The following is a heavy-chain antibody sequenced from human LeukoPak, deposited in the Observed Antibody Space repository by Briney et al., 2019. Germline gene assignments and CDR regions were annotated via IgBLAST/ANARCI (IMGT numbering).Heavy chain of an antibody. V-gene: IGHV1-69*13. CDR2: IIPILGTA. J-gene: IGHJ4*02. CDR3: ARGAMVRGVTVDY. CDR1: GGTFSSYA. Sequence: GASVKVSCKASGGTFSSYAISWVRQAPGQGLEWMGGIIPILGTANYAQKFQGRVTITADESTSTAYMELSSLRSEDTAVYYCARGAMVRGVTVDYWGQGTLVTVSS. D-gene: IGHD3-10*01.